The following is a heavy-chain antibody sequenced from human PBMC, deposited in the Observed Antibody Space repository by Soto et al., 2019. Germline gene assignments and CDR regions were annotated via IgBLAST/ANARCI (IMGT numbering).Heavy chain of an antibody. V-gene: IGHV3-23*01. D-gene: IGHD2-15*01. CDR3: SKFVRVIVAAKRDY. Sequence: WGSLRLSCAASGFTFSTYAMTWVRQAPGKGLEWVSTISASGVTTYYADSVKGRFTSSRDNSKNTLYLQMNSLRAEDTAIYYCSKFVRVIVAAKRDYWGQGALVTISS. CDR1: GFTFSTYA. CDR2: ISASGVTT. J-gene: IGHJ4*02.